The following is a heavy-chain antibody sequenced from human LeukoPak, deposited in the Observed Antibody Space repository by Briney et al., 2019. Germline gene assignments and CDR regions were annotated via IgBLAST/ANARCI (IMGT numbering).Heavy chain of an antibody. J-gene: IGHJ4*02. CDR2: ISYDGSNK. Sequence: GGSLRLSCAASGNYWMHWVRQAPGKGLEWVAVISYDGSNKYYADSVKGRFTISRDNSKNTLYLQMNSLRAEDTAVYYCAREREDWGQGTLVTVSS. CDR3: ARERED. CDR1: GNYW. V-gene: IGHV3-30-3*01.